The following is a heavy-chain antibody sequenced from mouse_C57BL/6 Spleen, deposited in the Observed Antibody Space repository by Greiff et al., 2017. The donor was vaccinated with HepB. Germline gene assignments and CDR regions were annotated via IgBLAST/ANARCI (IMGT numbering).Heavy chain of an antibody. CDR3: ARSYYSNTEGYFDV. J-gene: IGHJ1*03. D-gene: IGHD2-5*01. Sequence: VQLQQSGPELVKPGASVKISCKASGYSFTGYYMNWVKQSPEKSLEWIGEINPSTGGTTYNQKFKAKATLTVDKSSSTAYMQLKSLTSEDSAVYYCARSYYSNTEGYFDVWGTGTTVTVSS. V-gene: IGHV1-42*01. CDR1: GYSFTGYY. CDR2: INPSTGGT.